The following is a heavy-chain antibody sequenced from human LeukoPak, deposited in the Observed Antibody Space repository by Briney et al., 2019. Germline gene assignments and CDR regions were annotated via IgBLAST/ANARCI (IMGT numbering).Heavy chain of an antibody. Sequence: GGSLRLSCAASGFNFDDYVMNWVRQAPGKGLEWVSAITGSGRSTYSADSVKGRFTVSRDNSKNTLYLQMTSLRAEDTAVYYCARLFGGGVGGFDIWGQGTMVTVSS. CDR2: ITGSGRST. J-gene: IGHJ3*02. CDR1: GFNFDDYV. CDR3: ARLFGGGVGGFDI. D-gene: IGHD3-3*01. V-gene: IGHV3-23*01.